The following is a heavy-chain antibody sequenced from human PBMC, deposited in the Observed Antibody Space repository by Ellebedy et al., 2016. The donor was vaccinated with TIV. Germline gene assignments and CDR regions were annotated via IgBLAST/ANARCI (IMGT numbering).Heavy chain of an antibody. Sequence: GESLKISXAASGFPFTIYAMTWVRQAPGKGLEWVSAISGSSGSIHYADSVKGRFTISRDNSKNTLYLQMNSLRAEDTALYYCAKKLEGSGWQNWYFDLWGRGTLVTVST. V-gene: IGHV3-23*01. CDR2: ISGSSGSI. CDR1: GFPFTIYA. J-gene: IGHJ2*01. D-gene: IGHD6-19*01. CDR3: AKKLEGSGWQNWYFDL.